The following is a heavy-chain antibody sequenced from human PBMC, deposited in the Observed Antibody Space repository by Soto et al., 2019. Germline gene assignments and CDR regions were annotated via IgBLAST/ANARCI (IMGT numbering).Heavy chain of an antibody. CDR1: GFTFSSYG. CDR2: ISYDGSNK. D-gene: IGHD6-19*01. Sequence: GGSLRLSCAASGFTFSSYGMHWVRQAPGKGLEWVAFISYDGSNKYYADSVKGRFTISRDNSKNTLYLQMNSLRAEDTAVYYCAKDLKQWLVAPLYYRLAVWGQGTTVTVSS. CDR3: AKDLKQWLVAPLYYRLAV. J-gene: IGHJ6*02. V-gene: IGHV3-30*18.